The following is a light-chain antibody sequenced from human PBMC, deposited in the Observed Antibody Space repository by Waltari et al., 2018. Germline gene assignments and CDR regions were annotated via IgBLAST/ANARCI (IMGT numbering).Light chain of an antibody. V-gene: IGKV6D-21*02. CDR3: LQSSSLPYT. J-gene: IGKJ2*01. CDR1: QSSGSR. CDR2: YAS. Sequence: VLTQSPDFQSVLPKEKVPITRRAGQSSGSRLHWYQKKPDQSPKLLIQYASQSISGGPSRFRGGGSGTEFTLTINSLEAEDSAVYYCLQSSSLPYTFGRGTKGEI.